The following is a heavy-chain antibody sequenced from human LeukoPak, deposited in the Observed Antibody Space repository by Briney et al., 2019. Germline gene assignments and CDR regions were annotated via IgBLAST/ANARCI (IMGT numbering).Heavy chain of an antibody. CDR2: IYYSGST. D-gene: IGHD2-21*02. V-gene: IGHV4-59*01. Sequence: PSETLSLTCTVSGGSISSYYWSWIRQPPGKGLEWIGYIYYSGSTNYNPSLKSRVTISVDTSKNQFSLKLSSVTAADTAVYYCARERLVTRGWFDPWGQGTLVTVSS. J-gene: IGHJ5*02. CDR1: GGSISSYY. CDR3: ARERLVTRGWFDP.